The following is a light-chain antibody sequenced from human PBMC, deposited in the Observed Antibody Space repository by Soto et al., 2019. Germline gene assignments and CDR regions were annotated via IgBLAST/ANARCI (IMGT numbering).Light chain of an antibody. CDR3: CTYAGHVPK. Sequence: QAVVTQPASVSGSPGQSITLSCAGTTSDVAYYDLVSWYQQHPGRAPKLLIYEVDKRPSGISVRFSGSKSGATASLTISGLLPEDEAVYFCCTYAGHVPKFGGGTKLTVL. CDR1: TSDVAYYDL. V-gene: IGLV2-23*02. CDR2: EVD. J-gene: IGLJ2*01.